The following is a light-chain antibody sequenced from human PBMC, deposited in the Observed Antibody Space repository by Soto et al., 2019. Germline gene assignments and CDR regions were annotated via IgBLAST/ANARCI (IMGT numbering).Light chain of an antibody. CDR3: LQDYNYPLT. Sequence: IQMTQSPLSLSASVGESVTITCRASQNITNFLNWYQQKPGKAPELLISGASSLQSGVPSRFSGSGSGTEFTLTIYSLQPEDSATYYCLQDYNYPLTFGPGTKVEI. CDR1: QNITNF. J-gene: IGKJ1*01. V-gene: IGKV1-6*02. CDR2: GAS.